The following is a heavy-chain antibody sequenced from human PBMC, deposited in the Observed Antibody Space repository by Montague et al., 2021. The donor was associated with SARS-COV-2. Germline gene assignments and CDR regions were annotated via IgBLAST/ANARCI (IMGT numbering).Heavy chain of an antibody. CDR3: ARPGSVSGWFYFDD. Sequence: SETLSLTCIVSGESIDRDTYYWGWIRQSPGKGLGWIGSLSSSGSTYYNPSLRSRVTISMDTSKNHFSLKLNSVTATDTAVYFCARPGSVSGWFYFDDWGQGTLVSVSS. CDR1: GESIDRDTYY. J-gene: IGHJ4*02. D-gene: IGHD6-19*01. V-gene: IGHV4-39*02. CDR2: LSSSGST.